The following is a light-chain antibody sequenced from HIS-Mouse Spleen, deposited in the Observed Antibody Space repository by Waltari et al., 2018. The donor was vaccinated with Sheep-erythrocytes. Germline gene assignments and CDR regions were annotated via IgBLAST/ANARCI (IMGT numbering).Light chain of an antibody. J-gene: IGLJ2*01. Sequence: SYELTQPPSVSVSPGQTARITCSGDALPKQYADWYQPKPGQAPVLVIYKDSERPSGIPERFSGSSSGTTVTLTTSGVQAEDEADYYCQSADSSGTYPVFGGGTKLTVL. V-gene: IGLV3-25*03. CDR2: KDS. CDR1: ALPKQY. CDR3: QSADSSGTYPV.